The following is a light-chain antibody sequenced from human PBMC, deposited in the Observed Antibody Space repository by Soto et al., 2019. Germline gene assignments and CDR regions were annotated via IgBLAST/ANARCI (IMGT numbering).Light chain of an antibody. CDR3: CSYARSSTYV. J-gene: IGLJ1*01. CDR1: SSDVGSYNL. V-gene: IGLV2-23*02. Sequence: QSALTQPASVSGSPGQSITISCTGTSSDVGSYNLVSWYQQHPGKAPKLMIYEVSKRPSGLSNRFSASKSGNTASLTISGLQAEDEDDYYCCSYARSSTYVFGTGTKVTVL. CDR2: EVS.